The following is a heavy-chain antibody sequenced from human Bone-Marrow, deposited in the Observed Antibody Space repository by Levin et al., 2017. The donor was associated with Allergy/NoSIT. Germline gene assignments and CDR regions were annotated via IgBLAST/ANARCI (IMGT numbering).Heavy chain of an antibody. V-gene: IGHV4-39*07. CDR1: GGSISSSSYY. CDR2: IYYSGST. D-gene: IGHD1-26*01. Sequence: SETLSLTCTVSGGSISSSSYYWGWIRQPPGKGLEWIGSIYYSGSTYYNPSLKSRVTISVDTSKNQFSLKLSSVTAADTAVYYCARVGLGVVGATSHYYYGMDVWGQGTTVTVSS. CDR3: ARVGLGVVGATSHYYYGMDV. J-gene: IGHJ6*02.